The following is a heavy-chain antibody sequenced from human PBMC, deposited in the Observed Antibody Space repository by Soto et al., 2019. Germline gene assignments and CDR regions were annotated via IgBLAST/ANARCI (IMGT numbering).Heavy chain of an antibody. D-gene: IGHD1-26*01. Sequence: GASVKVGCKGSGYSLTSLEINWVRQTAGQGLEWMGWMQPSTGRTGYAQKFQGRVTMTRDTSIHTAYMELTTLTSDDTAFYYCARGVSAGVDYWGQGTLVTVSS. CDR2: MQPSTGRT. CDR3: ARGVSAGVDY. J-gene: IGHJ4*02. CDR1: GYSLTSLE. V-gene: IGHV1-8*01.